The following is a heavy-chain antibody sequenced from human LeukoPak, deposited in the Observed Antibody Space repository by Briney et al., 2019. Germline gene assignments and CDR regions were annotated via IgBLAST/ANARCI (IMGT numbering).Heavy chain of an antibody. CDR1: GYTFTGYY. J-gene: IGHJ6*03. CDR3: ARRRYGGSSGRYYMDV. CDR2: INPNSGGT. Sequence: GASVKVSCKASGYTFTGYYMHWVRQAPGQGLEWMGWINPNSGGTNYAQKFQGRVTMTRDTSISTAYMELSRLRSDDTAVYYCARRRYGGSSGRYYMDVWGKGTTVTVSS. D-gene: IGHD3-10*01. V-gene: IGHV1-2*02.